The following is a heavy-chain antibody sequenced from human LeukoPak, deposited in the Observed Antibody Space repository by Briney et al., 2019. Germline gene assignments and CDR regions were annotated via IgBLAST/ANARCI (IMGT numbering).Heavy chain of an antibody. V-gene: IGHV3-30*04. CDR3: VREPGPGYFDY. CDR1: GFIFSNYA. Sequence: TGGSLRLSCAVSGFIFSNYAMHWVRQAPGKGLEWVAVTAYDGSNEYYADSVKGRFTISRDNSRNTLYLQMNSLRAEDTAVYYCVREPGPGYFDYWGQGTLVTVSS. D-gene: IGHD6-13*01. J-gene: IGHJ4*02. CDR2: TAYDGSNE.